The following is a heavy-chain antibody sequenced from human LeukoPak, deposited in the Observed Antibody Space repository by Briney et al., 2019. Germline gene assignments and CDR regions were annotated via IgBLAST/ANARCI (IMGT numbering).Heavy chain of an antibody. Sequence: GRSLRLSCAASGFTFSNFAMHWVRQAPGKGLEWVANIKKDGSEKYYVDSVKGRFTISRDNAKNSLYLQMNSLRAEDTAVYYCARDLYRIVVVPHYFDYWGQGTLVTVSS. V-gene: IGHV3-7*01. CDR1: GFTFSNFA. J-gene: IGHJ4*02. CDR3: ARDLYRIVVVPHYFDY. CDR2: IKKDGSEK. D-gene: IGHD3-22*01.